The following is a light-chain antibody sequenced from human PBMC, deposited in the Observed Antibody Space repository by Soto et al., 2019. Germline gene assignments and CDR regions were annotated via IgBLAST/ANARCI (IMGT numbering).Light chain of an antibody. J-gene: IGKJ4*01. V-gene: IGKV3-20*01. CDR3: QQYDTSPPT. Sequence: EIVLTQSPGTLSLSPGERPTPSCRTSKSLPGNILAWHQQKPGQAPRLLIDLTSRRATGTPDRFSGSGSGTDFTLTISRLEPEDFAVYFCQQYDTSPPTFGGGTKVESK. CDR1: KSLPGNI. CDR2: LTS.